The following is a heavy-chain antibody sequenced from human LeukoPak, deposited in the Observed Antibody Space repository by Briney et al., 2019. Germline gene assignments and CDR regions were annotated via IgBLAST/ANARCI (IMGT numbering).Heavy chain of an antibody. Sequence: GGSLRLSCAASGFTVSSYAMHWVRQAPDKGLEAVAVISYDGTNKYYADSVKGRFTISRDNSKNTLYLQMNSLRAEDTAVYYCARDPYSSGWFRGYYFDYWGQGTLVTVSS. CDR1: GFTVSSYA. V-gene: IGHV3-30-3*01. J-gene: IGHJ4*02. CDR3: ARDPYSSGWFRGYYFDY. CDR2: ISYDGTNK. D-gene: IGHD6-19*01.